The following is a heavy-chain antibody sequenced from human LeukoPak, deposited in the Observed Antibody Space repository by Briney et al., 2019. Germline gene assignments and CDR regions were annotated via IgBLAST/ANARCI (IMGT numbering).Heavy chain of an antibody. D-gene: IGHD6-19*01. V-gene: IGHV4-39*01. Sequence: SETLSLTCTVSGVSTTNGIYYWAWIRQPPGKGLEWIGSVHNVGSTYYSLSLRSRVTMSIDTSKNQFSLRLNSVTAADTAVYYCARHAEYNSGWHFYLDHWGQRILVTVSS. J-gene: IGHJ4*02. CDR2: VHNVGST. CDR3: ARHAEYNSGWHFYLDH. CDR1: GVSTTNGIYY.